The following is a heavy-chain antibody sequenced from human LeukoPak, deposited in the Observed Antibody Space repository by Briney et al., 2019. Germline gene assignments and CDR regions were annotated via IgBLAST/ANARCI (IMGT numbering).Heavy chain of an antibody. CDR2: MNPNSGNT. J-gene: IGHJ5*02. CDR1: GYTFTSYD. V-gene: IGHV1-8*01. Sequence: GASVEVSCKASGYTFTSYDINWVRQATGQGLEWMGWMNPNSGNTGYAQKFQGRVTMTRDTSISTAYMELSRLRSDDTAVYYCARARSGYSTWGQGTPVTVSS. CDR3: ARARSGYST. D-gene: IGHD3-22*01.